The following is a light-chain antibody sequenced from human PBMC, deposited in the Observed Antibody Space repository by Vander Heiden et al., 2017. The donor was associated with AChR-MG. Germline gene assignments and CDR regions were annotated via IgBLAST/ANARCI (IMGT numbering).Light chain of an antibody. J-gene: IGKJ1*01. CDR2: AAS. V-gene: IGKV1-39*01. CDR3: QQSYTRPWT. Sequence: DIQMTQSPSSLSASVGDRVTITCRASQSISSYLHWYQQKPGKAPKLLLYAASSLQTGVPSRSSGSEHGTDFTLTISSLKPEDFATYYCQQSYTRPWTFGQGTKLEL. CDR1: QSISSY.